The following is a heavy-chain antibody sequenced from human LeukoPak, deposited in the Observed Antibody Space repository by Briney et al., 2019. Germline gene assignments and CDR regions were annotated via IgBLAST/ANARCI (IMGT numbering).Heavy chain of an antibody. J-gene: IGHJ4*02. CDR2: TSHTGSTM. V-gene: IGHV3-48*04. CDR1: GFSFSSYS. Sequence: GGSLRLSCAASGFSFSSYSMNWVRQAPGKGLEWVSYTSHTGSTMSYADSVKGRFTISRDNARNSLYLQMNSLRAEDTAVYYCARGGVEMATINNYWGQGTLVTVSS. CDR3: ARGGVEMATINNY. D-gene: IGHD5-24*01.